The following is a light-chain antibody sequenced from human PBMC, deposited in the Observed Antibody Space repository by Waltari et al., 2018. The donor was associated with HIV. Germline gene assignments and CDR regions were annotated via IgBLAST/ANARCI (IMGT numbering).Light chain of an antibody. CDR3: QSYDISLSGWV. CDR2: GNT. Sequence: QSVLTQPPSVSGAPGQRVTISCTGRSSNIGAGSDVHWYQQFPGTAPKVLIYGNTYRPSGVPDRFSGSKSGSSASLLITGLQAEDDADYYCQSYDISLSGWVFGGGTKLTVL. CDR1: SSNIGAGSD. V-gene: IGLV1-40*01. J-gene: IGLJ3*02.